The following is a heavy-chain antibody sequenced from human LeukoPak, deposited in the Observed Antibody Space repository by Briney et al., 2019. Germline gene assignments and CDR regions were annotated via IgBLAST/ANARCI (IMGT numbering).Heavy chain of an antibody. Sequence: SETLSLTCTVSGGSISSSFNDWAWIRQPRGKGLEWIGSIYESGSAYYNPSLKSRITMSVDTSENQFSLKLTSVPAADTAVYYCARHYGPWGLGTLVTVSS. CDR2: IYESGSA. V-gene: IGHV4-39*01. D-gene: IGHD3-16*01. CDR1: GGSISSSFND. J-gene: IGHJ5*02. CDR3: ARHYGP.